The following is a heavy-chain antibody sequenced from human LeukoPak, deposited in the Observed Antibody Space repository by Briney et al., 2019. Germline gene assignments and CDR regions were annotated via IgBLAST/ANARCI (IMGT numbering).Heavy chain of an antibody. CDR2: MNPNSGNT. CDR1: GYTFTSYG. CDR3: ARGQQRTIFWSGEDAFDI. Sequence: VASVKVSCKASGYTFTSYGISWVRQAPGQGGEWMGWMNPNSGNTGYAQKFQGRVTMTRDTSISTAYMGLSSLRSEDTAVYYCARGQQRTIFWSGEDAFDIWGQGTMVTVSS. D-gene: IGHD3-3*01. V-gene: IGHV1-8*02. J-gene: IGHJ3*02.